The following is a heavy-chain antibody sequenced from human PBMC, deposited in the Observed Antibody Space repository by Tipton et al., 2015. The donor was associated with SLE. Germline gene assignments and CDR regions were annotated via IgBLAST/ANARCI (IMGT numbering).Heavy chain of an antibody. J-gene: IGHJ4*02. CDR1: GFTFSNYN. Sequence: GSLRLSCAASGFTFSNYNMNWVRQAPGKGLEWVSSISSSSSYIYYADSVKGRFTISRDNAKNSLYLQMNSLRAEDTAVFYCARGDSGSYYRFVGFDYWGQGTLVTVSS. D-gene: IGHD1-26*01. V-gene: IGHV3-21*01. CDR2: ISSSSSYI. CDR3: ARGDSGSYYRFVGFDY.